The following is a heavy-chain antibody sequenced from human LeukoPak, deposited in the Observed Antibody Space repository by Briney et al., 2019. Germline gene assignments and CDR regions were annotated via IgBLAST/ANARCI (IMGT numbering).Heavy chain of an antibody. CDR1: GGTFSSYA. Sequence: ALVKVSCKASGGTFSSYAISWVRQAPGQGLEWMGGIIPIFGTANYAQKFQGRVTITADKSTSTAYMELSSLRSEGTAVYYCARGRGYCSSTSCSDFDYWGQGTLVTVSS. CDR2: IIPIFGTA. V-gene: IGHV1-69*06. D-gene: IGHD2-2*01. CDR3: ARGRGYCSSTSCSDFDY. J-gene: IGHJ4*02.